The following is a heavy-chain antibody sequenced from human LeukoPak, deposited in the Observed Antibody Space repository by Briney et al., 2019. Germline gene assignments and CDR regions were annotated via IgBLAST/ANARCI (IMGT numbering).Heavy chain of an antibody. V-gene: IGHV3-23*01. J-gene: IGHJ4*02. CDR1: GFTFSSYA. CDR2: ISGSGGST. D-gene: IGHD6-19*01. CDR3: AKETEYSSGWYGYFDY. Sequence: GGSLRLSRAASGFTFSSYAMSWVRQAPGKGLEWVSAISGSGGSTYYADSVKGRFTISRDNSKNTLYLQMNSLRAEDTAVYYCAKETEYSSGWYGYFDYWGQGTLVTVSS.